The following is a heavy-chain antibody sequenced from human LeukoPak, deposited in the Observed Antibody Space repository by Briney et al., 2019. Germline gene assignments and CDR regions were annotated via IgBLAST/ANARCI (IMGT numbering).Heavy chain of an antibody. Sequence: ASVKVSCKASGYTFTGYYMHWVRLAPGQGLEWMGWINSNSGGTNSAQKFQGRVTMTRDTSISTAYMELSRLRSDDTAVYYCARDPFRITMIVVAPGDAFDIWGQGTMVTVSS. CDR1: GYTFTGYY. V-gene: IGHV1-2*02. CDR2: INSNSGGT. D-gene: IGHD3-22*01. CDR3: ARDPFRITMIVVAPGDAFDI. J-gene: IGHJ3*02.